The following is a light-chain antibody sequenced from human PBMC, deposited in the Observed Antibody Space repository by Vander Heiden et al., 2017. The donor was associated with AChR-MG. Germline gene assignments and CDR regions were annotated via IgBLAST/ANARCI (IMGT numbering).Light chain of an antibody. J-gene: IGKJ3*01. CDR2: DAS. V-gene: IGKV3-11*01. CDR1: QSVSSY. CDR3: QQRSNGPRGGFT. Sequence: EIVLTQSPATLSLSPGERATLSCRASQSVSSYLAWYQQKPGQAPRLLIYDASNRATGIPARFSGSGSGTDFTLTISSLEPEDFAVYYCQQRSNGPRGGFTFGHGTKVDIK.